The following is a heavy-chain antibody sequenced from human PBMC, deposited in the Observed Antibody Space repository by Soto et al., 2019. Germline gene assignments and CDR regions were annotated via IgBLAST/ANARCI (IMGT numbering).Heavy chain of an antibody. Sequence: QVQLVQSGAEVKKPGSSVKVSCKASGGTFSSYTISWVRQAPGQGLEWMGRIIPILGIANYAQKLQGRVTITADKSTSTAYMELSRLRSDDTAVYYCARGADYDSSGYLDYWGQGTLVTVSS. CDR3: ARGADYDSSGYLDY. V-gene: IGHV1-69*02. J-gene: IGHJ4*02. CDR1: GGTFSSYT. CDR2: IIPILGIA. D-gene: IGHD3-22*01.